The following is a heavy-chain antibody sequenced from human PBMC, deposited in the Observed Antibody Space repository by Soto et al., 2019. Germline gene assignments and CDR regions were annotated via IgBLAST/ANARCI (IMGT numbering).Heavy chain of an antibody. D-gene: IGHD6-19*01. Sequence: QVPLVESGGGVVQPGRSLRLSCAASGFTFSSYGMHWVRQAPGKGLEWVAVIWYDGSNKYYADSVKGRFTISRDNSKNTLYMQMNSLRDENMAVYYCERGRYSSGWYDFDSWGQGTLVNVAS. V-gene: IGHV3-33*01. CDR3: ERGRYSSGWYDFDS. CDR2: IWYDGSNK. CDR1: GFTFSSYG. J-gene: IGHJ4*02.